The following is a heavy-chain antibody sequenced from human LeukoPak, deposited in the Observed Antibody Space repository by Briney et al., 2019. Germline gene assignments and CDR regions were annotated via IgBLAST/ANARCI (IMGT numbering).Heavy chain of an antibody. D-gene: IGHD3-10*01. CDR1: GFTFSSYW. J-gene: IGHJ4*02. CDR3: ARDRVTMVRGVDYYFDY. Sequence: GGSLRLSCAASGFTFSSYWMSWVRQAPGKGLEWVANIKQDGSEKYYVDSVKGRFTISRDNAKNSLYLQMNSLRAEDTAVYYCARDRVTMVRGVDYYFDYWGQGTLVTVSS. V-gene: IGHV3-7*05. CDR2: IKQDGSEK.